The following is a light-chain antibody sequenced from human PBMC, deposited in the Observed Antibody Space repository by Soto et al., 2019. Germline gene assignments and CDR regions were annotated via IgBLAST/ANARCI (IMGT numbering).Light chain of an antibody. J-gene: IGKJ2*01. V-gene: IGKV3-20*01. CDR3: QQYGSAPYS. Sequence: IVLTQSPGTLSLSPGEGASVSCRASQSLNSGYLAWYQQKPGQAPRLLIYGASSRATGIPDRFSGSRSGTIFTLTISRLEPEDLAVYFCQQYGSAPYSFGQGTKLEIK. CDR1: QSLNSGY. CDR2: GAS.